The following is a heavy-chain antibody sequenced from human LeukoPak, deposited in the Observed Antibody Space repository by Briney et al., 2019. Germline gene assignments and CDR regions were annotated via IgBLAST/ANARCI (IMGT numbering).Heavy chain of an antibody. CDR2: IYYSGST. Sequence: SETLSLTCTVSGDSISSSSYYWGWIRQPPGKGLEWIGSIYYSGSTYYNPSLKSRVTISVDTSKSQFSLKMSSVTAADTAMYYCARDYITFGGVRDYWGQGTLVTVSS. CDR3: ARDYITFGGVRDY. CDR1: GDSISSSSYY. V-gene: IGHV4-39*07. D-gene: IGHD3-16*01. J-gene: IGHJ4*02.